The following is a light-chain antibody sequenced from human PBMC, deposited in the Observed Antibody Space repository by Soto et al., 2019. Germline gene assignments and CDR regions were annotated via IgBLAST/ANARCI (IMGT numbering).Light chain of an antibody. V-gene: IGKV3-20*01. CDR1: QSISSN. Sequence: DIVLTQSPGTLCLSPGERATLXCRASQSISSNLGWFQQKPGQAPRLLIYGASSRATGGPHRFIASGSGTAFTRTISRREPEDFAVCYGQQFASSPRTFGRGTKVDIK. CDR3: QQFASSPRT. J-gene: IGKJ1*01. CDR2: GAS.